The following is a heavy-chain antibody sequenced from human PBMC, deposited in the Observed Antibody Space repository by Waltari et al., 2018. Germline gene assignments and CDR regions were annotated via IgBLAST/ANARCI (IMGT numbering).Heavy chain of an antibody. Sequence: QVQLQQWGAGLLKPSETLSLTCAVYGGSFSGYYWSWIRQPPGKGLEWIGEINHSGSTNYTPSLKSRVTISVDTSKNQFSLKLSSVTAADTAVYYCARGAPRRGYDSSGYYYRNWGQGTLVTVSS. CDR2: INHSGST. V-gene: IGHV4-34*01. D-gene: IGHD3-22*01. CDR1: GGSFSGYY. CDR3: ARGAPRRGYDSSGYYYRN. J-gene: IGHJ4*02.